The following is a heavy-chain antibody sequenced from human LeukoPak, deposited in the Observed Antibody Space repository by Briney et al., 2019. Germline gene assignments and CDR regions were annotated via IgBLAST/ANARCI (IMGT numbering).Heavy chain of an antibody. V-gene: IGHV4-61*02. CDR3: ARAREDTATTNGYFYYYYYYYMDV. CDR2: IYADGT. D-gene: IGHD5-18*01. CDR1: GDSITSGNYY. Sequence: SETLSLTCIVSGDSITSGNYYWSWIRQPAGKGLEWIGRIYADGTNYNPSLKSRVTISIDTSKNQFSLKMTSVTAADTAVYYCARAREDTATTNGYFYYYYYYYMDVWGKGTTVTVSS. J-gene: IGHJ6*03.